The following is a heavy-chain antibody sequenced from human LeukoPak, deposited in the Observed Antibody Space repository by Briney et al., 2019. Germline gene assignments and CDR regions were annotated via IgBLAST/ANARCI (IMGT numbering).Heavy chain of an antibody. J-gene: IGHJ6*03. CDR2: IIPIFGTA. V-gene: IGHV1-69*05. D-gene: IGHD4-23*01. CDR3: ARMSQDYGGNSNYYYYYMDV. CDR1: GGTFSSYA. Sequence: GSSVKVSCKASGGTFSSYAISWVRQAPGQGLEWMGGIIPIFGTANYAQKFQGRVTITTDESTSTAYMELSSLRSEDTAVYYCARMSQDYGGNSNYYYYYMDVWGKGTTVTVSS.